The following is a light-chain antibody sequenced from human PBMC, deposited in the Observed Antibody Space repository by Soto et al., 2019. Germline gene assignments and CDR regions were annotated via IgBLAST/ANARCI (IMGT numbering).Light chain of an antibody. V-gene: IGKV1-5*03. CDR1: QSISSW. CDR2: KAS. J-gene: IGKJ1*01. Sequence: DIQMTQSPSTLSASVGDRVTITCRASQSISSWLAWYQQKPGKAPNLLIYKASSLESGVPSRFSGSGSGTEFTLTISSLQPDDFATYYCQQYNSYPWTCGQGTKVDIK. CDR3: QQYNSYPWT.